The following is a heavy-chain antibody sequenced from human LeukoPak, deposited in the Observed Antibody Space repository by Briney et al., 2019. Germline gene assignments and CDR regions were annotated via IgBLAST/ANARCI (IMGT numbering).Heavy chain of an antibody. Sequence: PSETLSLTCAVSGDSISNAYYWGWIRQSPGTGLEWIGSIYHSGSTYYNPSLKSRVKISVDTSKNQFSLRLNSVTAADTAVYFCARDARRFFYDSSGYYLESWGRGTQVTVSS. J-gene: IGHJ4*02. CDR3: ARDARRFFYDSSGYYLES. CDR1: GDSISNAYY. CDR2: IYHSGST. D-gene: IGHD3-22*01. V-gene: IGHV4-38-2*01.